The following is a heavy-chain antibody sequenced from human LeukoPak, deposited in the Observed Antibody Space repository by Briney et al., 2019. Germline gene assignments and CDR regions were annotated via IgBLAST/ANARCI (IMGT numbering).Heavy chain of an antibody. D-gene: IGHD3-22*01. CDR3: ARVVERYYDSSGYHSAFDY. J-gene: IGHJ4*02. CDR1: GFTFSSYE. CDR2: ISSSCSTI. Sequence: GGSLRLSCAASGFTFSSYEMNWVRQAPGKGLEWVSYISSSCSTIYYADSVKGRFTISRDNAKNSLYLQMNSLRAEDTAVYYCARVVERYYDSSGYHSAFDYWGQGTLVTVSS. V-gene: IGHV3-48*03.